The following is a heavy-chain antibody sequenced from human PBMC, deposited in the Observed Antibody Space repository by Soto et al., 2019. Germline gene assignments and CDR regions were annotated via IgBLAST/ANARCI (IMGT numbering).Heavy chain of an antibody. J-gene: IGHJ6*02. CDR1: GGSISSGAYY. CDR3: ARVSYGMDV. CDR2: IYNSGSS. V-gene: IGHV4-31*03. Sequence: PSETLSLTCTVSGGSISSGAYYWSWMRQHPGKGLEWTGYIYNSGSSYYNPSLKSRVTISVDTSKNQFSLKLSSVTAADTAVYYCARVSYGMDVWGQGTTVTVSS.